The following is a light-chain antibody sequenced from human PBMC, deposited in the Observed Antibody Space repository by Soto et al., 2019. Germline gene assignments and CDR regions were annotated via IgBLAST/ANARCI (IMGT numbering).Light chain of an antibody. CDR3: HQYNDWPSIT. CDR1: QSVRSN. CDR2: DVS. Sequence: EVVMTQSPATLSVSPGERATLSCRASQSVRSNLAWYQQEPGQAPRLLIYDVSTRATGIPARFSGTGSDTEFTLTISSLQSADFAVYYCHQYNDWPSITFGQGTRLEI. J-gene: IGKJ5*01. V-gene: IGKV3-15*01.